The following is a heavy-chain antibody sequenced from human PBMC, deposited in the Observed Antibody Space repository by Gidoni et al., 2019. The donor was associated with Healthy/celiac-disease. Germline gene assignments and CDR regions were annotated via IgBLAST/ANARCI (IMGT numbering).Heavy chain of an antibody. CDR2: ISSSSSYI. Sequence: EVQPVESGVRLVKPGGSLSICAAASGFTFSSYSMNWVRQAPGKGLEWISSISSSSSYIYYADSVKGRFTISRDNAKNSLYLQMNSLRAEDTAVYYCASWPSNYGYWGQGTLVTVSS. CDR1: GFTFSSYS. D-gene: IGHD4-4*01. J-gene: IGHJ4*02. V-gene: IGHV3-21*01. CDR3: ASWPSNYGY.